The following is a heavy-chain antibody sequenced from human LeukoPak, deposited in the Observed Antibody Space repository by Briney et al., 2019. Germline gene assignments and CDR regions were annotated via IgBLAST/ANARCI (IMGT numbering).Heavy chain of an antibody. V-gene: IGHV3-30*02. CDR1: GFTFSSYG. CDR3: AKASFWSGYYPPFDP. Sequence: GGSLRLSCAASGFTFSSYGMHWVRQAPGRGLKWVAFIRYDGSNKYYADSVKGRFTISRDNSKNTLYLQMNSLRAEDTAVYYCAKASFWSGYYPPFDPWGQGTLVTVSS. CDR2: IRYDGSNK. D-gene: IGHD3-3*01. J-gene: IGHJ5*02.